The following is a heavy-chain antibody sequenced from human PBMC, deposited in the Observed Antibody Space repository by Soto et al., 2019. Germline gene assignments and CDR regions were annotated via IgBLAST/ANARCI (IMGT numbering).Heavy chain of an antibody. CDR1: GFTFDDYA. CDR2: LSWNSGSI. D-gene: IGHD1-26*01. J-gene: IGHJ4*02. V-gene: IGHV3-9*01. Sequence: AGGSLRLSCAASGFTFDDYAMHWVRQAPGKGLEWVSGLSWNSGSIVYADSVKGRFTISRDNAKNSLFLQMSSLRPEDTALNYCAKDYYSGSRPYYFDYWGQGALVTFS. CDR3: AKDYYSGSRPYYFDY.